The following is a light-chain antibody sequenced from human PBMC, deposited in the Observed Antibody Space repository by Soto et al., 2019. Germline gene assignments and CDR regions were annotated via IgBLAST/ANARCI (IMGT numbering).Light chain of an antibody. Sequence: ELVLTQSPATLSVTPGNRATLSCRASESVGSDLAWYQQKPGQSPRLLIYGVSIRAADIPDRFSGSGSGTEFTLTINTLQSEDSSVYSCQQYNDWPTITFGQGTRLETK. CDR2: GVS. J-gene: IGKJ5*01. V-gene: IGKV3-15*01. CDR1: ESVGSD. CDR3: QQYNDWPTIT.